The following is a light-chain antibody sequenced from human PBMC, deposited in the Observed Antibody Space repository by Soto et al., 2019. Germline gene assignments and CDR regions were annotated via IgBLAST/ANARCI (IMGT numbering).Light chain of an antibody. CDR1: QSVSSRF. CDR3: QQYNTWPPIT. J-gene: IGKJ5*01. V-gene: IGKV3-20*01. CDR2: GAS. Sequence: EIVLTQSPGTLSLSPGERATLSCRASQSVSSRFLAWYQQKPGQAPRLLMYGASSRATGIPDRFSGTGSGTDSTLTISRLEPEDFAVYYCQQYNTWPPITFGQGTRLEIK.